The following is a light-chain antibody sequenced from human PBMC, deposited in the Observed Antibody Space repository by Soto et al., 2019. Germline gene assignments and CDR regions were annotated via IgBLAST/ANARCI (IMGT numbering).Light chain of an antibody. J-gene: IGKJ1*01. CDR1: QSVSTR. V-gene: IGKV1-5*03. CDR3: QQYYDFRT. CDR2: EAS. Sequence: IQMTQSPSTLSGSVGDRVTITCRASQSVSTRLAWYQQKPSKAPKLLIYEASKLQSGVPSRLSGGGSVREFTLAITSLQPEDSATYDCQQYYDFRTFGQGTKVDIK.